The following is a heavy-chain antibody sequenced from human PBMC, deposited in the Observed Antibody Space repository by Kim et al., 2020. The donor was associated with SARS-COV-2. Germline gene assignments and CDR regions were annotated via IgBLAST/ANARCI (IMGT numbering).Heavy chain of an antibody. CDR3: TTDYDFWSGPGAFDI. J-gene: IGHJ3*02. Sequence: APVKGRFTISRDDSKNTLYLQMNSLKTEDTAVYYCTTDYDFWSGPGAFDIWGQGTMVTVSS. V-gene: IGHV3-15*01. D-gene: IGHD3-3*01.